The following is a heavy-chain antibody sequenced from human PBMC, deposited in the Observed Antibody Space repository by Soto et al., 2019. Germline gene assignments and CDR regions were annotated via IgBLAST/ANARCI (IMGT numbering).Heavy chain of an antibody. CDR1: GFTVSSNY. J-gene: IGHJ6*03. CDR3: GRDGKTGTKYYYYYYYMDV. Sequence: PGWSLRLSCAASGFTVSSNYMSWVRQAPGKGLEWVSVIYSGGSTYYADSVKGRFTISRDNSKNTLYLQMNSLRAEDTAVYYCGRDGKTGTKYYYYYYYMDVWGKGTTVTVSS. D-gene: IGHD1-1*01. CDR2: IYSGGST. V-gene: IGHV3-53*01.